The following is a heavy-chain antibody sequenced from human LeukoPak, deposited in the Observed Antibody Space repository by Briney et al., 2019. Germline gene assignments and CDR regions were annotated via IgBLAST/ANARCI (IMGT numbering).Heavy chain of an antibody. CDR3: AKDLRVSVLLWFGQRPDNWFDP. D-gene: IGHD3-10*01. V-gene: IGHV3-23*01. Sequence: GGSLRLSCAASGFTFSSYAMSWVRQAPGKGLEWVSAISGSGGSTYYADSVKGRFTISRDNSKNTLYLQMNSLSAEDTAVYYCAKDLRVSVLLWFGQRPDNWFDPWGQGTLVTVSS. J-gene: IGHJ5*02. CDR1: GFTFSSYA. CDR2: ISGSGGST.